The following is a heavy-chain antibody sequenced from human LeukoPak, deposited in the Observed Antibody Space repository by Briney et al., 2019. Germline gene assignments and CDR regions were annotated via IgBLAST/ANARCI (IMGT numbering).Heavy chain of an antibody. J-gene: IGHJ4*02. Sequence: PSETLSLTCTVSGGSISSSSYYWGWIRQPPGKGLEWIGSIYYSGSTYYNPSLKSRVTISVDTSKNQFSRKLSSVTAADTAVYYCASGTVVIPIYWGQGTLVTVSS. CDR3: ASGTVVIPIY. V-gene: IGHV4-39*01. CDR2: IYYSGST. CDR1: GGSISSSSYY. D-gene: IGHD4-23*01.